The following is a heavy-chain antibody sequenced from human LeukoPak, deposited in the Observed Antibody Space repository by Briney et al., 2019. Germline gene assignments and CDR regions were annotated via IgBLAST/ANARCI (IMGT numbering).Heavy chain of an antibody. J-gene: IGHJ4*02. Sequence: PSETLSLTCAVYGGSFSGYYWSWIRQPSGKGLEWIGEINHSGSTNYNPSLKSRVTTSVDTSKNQFSLKLSSVTAAVTAVYYCARYPTYSSGWYAVYWGQGTLVTVSS. D-gene: IGHD6-19*01. CDR1: GGSFSGYY. CDR3: ARYPTYSSGWYAVY. CDR2: INHSGST. V-gene: IGHV4-34*01.